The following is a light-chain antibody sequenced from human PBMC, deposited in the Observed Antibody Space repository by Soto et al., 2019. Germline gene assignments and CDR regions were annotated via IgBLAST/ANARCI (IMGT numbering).Light chain of an antibody. CDR1: QSISGY. CDR3: QQSYSTPRT. CDR2: LAS. J-gene: IGKJ1*01. Sequence: DLQMTQSPSSLSASVGDKVTVTCRASQSISGYLNWYQQKPGQAPKLLVYLASNLQSGVPLRFSGSGSGTDFTLTISDLQPEDFATYYCQQSYSTPRTFGQGTRVEI. V-gene: IGKV1-39*01.